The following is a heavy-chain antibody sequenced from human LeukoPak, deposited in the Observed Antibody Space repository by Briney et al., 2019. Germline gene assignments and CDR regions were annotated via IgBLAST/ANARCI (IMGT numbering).Heavy chain of an antibody. J-gene: IGHJ4*02. D-gene: IGHD2-2*01. V-gene: IGHV1-18*01. CDR3: ARDQGLRGYCSSTSCYAPDY. CDR1: GYTFTSYG. Sequence: ASVKVSCKASGYTFTSYGISWVRQAPGQGLEWMGWNSAYNGSTNYAQKLQGRVTMTTDTSTSTAYMELRGLRSDDTAVYYCARDQGLRGYCSSTSCYAPDYWGQGTLVTVSS. CDR2: NSAYNGST.